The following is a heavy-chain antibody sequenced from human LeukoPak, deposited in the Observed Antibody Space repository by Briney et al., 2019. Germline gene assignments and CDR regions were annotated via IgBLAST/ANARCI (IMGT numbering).Heavy chain of an antibody. J-gene: IGHJ4*02. CDR1: GFSFNYNA. CDR3: AKDIWGGTAMVFDY. D-gene: IGHD5-18*01. V-gene: IGHV3-23*01. CDR2: ISGSGGRT. Sequence: GGSLRLSCAASGFSFNYNAMSWVRQAPGKGLEWVSGISGSGGRTFYADAVKGRFTISRDNSRNTLYLHMNNLRDDDTAVYYCAKDIWGGTAMVFDYWGQGTLVTVSS.